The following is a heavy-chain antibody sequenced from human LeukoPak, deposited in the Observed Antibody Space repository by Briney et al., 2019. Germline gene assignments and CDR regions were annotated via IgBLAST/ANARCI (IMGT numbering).Heavy chain of an antibody. J-gene: IGHJ4*02. CDR2: ISAYNGNT. Sequence: GASVKVSCKASGYTFTSYGISWVRQAPGQGLEWMGWISAYNGNTKYAQKFQGRVTMATDTSTSTAYMELRSLRSDDTAVYYCARERVAVAGGGLDYWGQGTLVTVSS. CDR1: GYTFTSYG. D-gene: IGHD6-19*01. CDR3: ARERVAVAGGGLDY. V-gene: IGHV1-18*01.